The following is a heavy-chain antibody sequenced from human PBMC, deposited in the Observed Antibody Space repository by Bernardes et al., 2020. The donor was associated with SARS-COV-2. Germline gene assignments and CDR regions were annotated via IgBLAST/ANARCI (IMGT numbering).Heavy chain of an antibody. Sequence: SETLSLTCTVSGGSISSGGYYWSWIRQHPGKGLEWIGYIYYSGSTYYNPSLKSRITMSVDTSKNQFSLKLSSVTAADTAVYYCARGIPQSITIFGVVIPGNWFDPWGKGTLVTVSS. V-gene: IGHV4-31*03. CDR2: IYYSGST. D-gene: IGHD3-3*01. J-gene: IGHJ5*02. CDR1: GGSISSGGYY. CDR3: ARGIPQSITIFGVVIPGNWFDP.